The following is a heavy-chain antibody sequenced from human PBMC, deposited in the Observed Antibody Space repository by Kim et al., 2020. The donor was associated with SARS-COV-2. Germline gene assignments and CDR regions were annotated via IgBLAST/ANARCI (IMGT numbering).Heavy chain of an antibody. CDR3: ARSALYHSSWFLYYFDY. CDR1: GYSFTSYW. V-gene: IGHV5-51*01. CDR2: IYPGDSDT. D-gene: IGHD6-13*01. J-gene: IGHJ4*02. Sequence: GESLKIYCKGSGYSFTSYWIGWVRQMPGKGLEWMGIIYPGDSDTRYSLSFQGQVTISADKSISTAYLQWSSLKASDTAMYYCARSALYHSSWFLYYFDYWGQGTLVTVSS.